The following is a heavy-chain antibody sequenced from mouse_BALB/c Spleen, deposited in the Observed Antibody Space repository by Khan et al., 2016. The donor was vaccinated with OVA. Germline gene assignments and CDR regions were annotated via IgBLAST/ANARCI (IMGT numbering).Heavy chain of an antibody. Sequence: QVQLQQPGAELARPGASVKMSCKASGYTFTSNTMHWVKQRPGQGLEWIGYINPRSSYTNYNQKFKDKATLTADKSSSTAYMQLSSLTSEDSAVYYGARRTAEYTMDYWGQGTSVTVSS. CDR1: GYTFTSNT. D-gene: IGHD1-2*01. V-gene: IGHV1-4*01. CDR3: ARRTAEYTMDY. CDR2: INPRSSYT. J-gene: IGHJ4*01.